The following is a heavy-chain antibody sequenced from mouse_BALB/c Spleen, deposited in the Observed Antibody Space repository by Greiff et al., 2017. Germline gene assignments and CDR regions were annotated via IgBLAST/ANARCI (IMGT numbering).Heavy chain of an antibody. D-gene: IGHD2-1*01. Sequence: EVNLVESGGGLVKPGGSLKLSCAASGFTFSSYAMSWVRQTPEKRLEWVASISSGGSTYYPDSVKGRFTISRDNARNILYLQMSSLRSEDTAMYYCADYGNYYFDYWGQGTTLTVSS. CDR3: ADYGNYYFDY. J-gene: IGHJ2*01. V-gene: IGHV5-6-5*01. CDR2: ISSGGST. CDR1: GFTFSSYA.